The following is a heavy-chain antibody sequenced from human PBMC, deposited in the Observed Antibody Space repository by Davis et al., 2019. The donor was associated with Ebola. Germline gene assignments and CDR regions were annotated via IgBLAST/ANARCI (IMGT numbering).Heavy chain of an antibody. D-gene: IGHD1-26*01. V-gene: IGHV3-74*01. J-gene: IGHJ4*02. CDR3: ARGEWELHPLGY. Sequence: LSLSCAASGFTFSSYWMHWVRQAPGKGLVWVSRISSDAYSTTYADSVKGRFTISRDNAKNTLYLQMNSLRDEDTAVYYCARGEWELHPLGYWGQGILVTVSS. CDR1: GFTFSSYW. CDR2: ISSDAYST.